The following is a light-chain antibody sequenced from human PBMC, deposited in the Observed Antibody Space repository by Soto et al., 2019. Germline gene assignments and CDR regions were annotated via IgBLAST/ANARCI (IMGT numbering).Light chain of an antibody. Sequence: DIVMTQSPDSLAVSLGERATINCKSSQSLLSSANNKNYLSWFQQKPGQSPKLLISWAFIRDSGVPDRFSGSGSGTDFTRTISSRQSEDVAVYYCQRYYTDPLTFGGGTKVEIK. CDR2: WAF. CDR3: QRYYTDPLT. J-gene: IGKJ4*01. V-gene: IGKV4-1*01. CDR1: QSLLSSANNKNY.